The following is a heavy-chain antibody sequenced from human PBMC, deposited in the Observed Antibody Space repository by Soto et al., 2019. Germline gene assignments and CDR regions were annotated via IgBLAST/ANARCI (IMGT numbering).Heavy chain of an antibody. CDR2: IYYSGST. D-gene: IGHD5-18*01. J-gene: IGHJ4*02. CDR1: GGSISSYY. Sequence: PSETLSLTCTFSGGSISSYYWSWIRQPPGKGLEWIGYIYYSGSTNYNPSLKSRVTISVDTSKNQFSLKLSSVTAADTAVYYCARRYGYSLDYWGQGTLVTVSS. V-gene: IGHV4-59*08. CDR3: ARRYGYSLDY.